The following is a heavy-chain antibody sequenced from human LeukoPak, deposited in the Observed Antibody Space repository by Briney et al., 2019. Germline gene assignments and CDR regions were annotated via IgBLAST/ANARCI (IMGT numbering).Heavy chain of an antibody. CDR2: IRSKAFGGTT. CDR1: GFTFSSYE. J-gene: IGHJ4*02. D-gene: IGHD5-18*01. CDR3: TRGPDLDTVLGRGLMFTVLFDF. Sequence: GGSLRLSCAASGFTFSSYEMNWVRQAPGKGLEWVGLIRSKAFGGTTEYAASVKGRFTISRDESKSIAYLQMNSLKTEDTAVYYCTRGPDLDTVLGRGLMFTVLFDFWGQGTLVTVSS. V-gene: IGHV3-49*04.